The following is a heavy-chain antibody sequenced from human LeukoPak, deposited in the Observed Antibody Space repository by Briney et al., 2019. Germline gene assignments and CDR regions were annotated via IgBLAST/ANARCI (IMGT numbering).Heavy chain of an antibody. J-gene: IGHJ5*02. CDR1: GFTFSTAW. CDR2: INGDGRRI. CDR3: VRDLPRTSGP. D-gene: IGHD3-10*01. Sequence: PGGSLGLSCVASGFTFSTAWMHWARQTPGKGLVWVSHINGDGRRINYADDVKGRFTISRDNAKNTLYLQMNSLRVEDTAVYYCVRDLPRTSGPWGQGTLVTVSS. V-gene: IGHV3-74*01.